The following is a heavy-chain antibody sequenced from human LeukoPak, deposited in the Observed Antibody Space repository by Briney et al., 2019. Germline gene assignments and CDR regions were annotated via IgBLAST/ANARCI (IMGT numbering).Heavy chain of an antibody. D-gene: IGHD3-3*01. CDR1: GFTFSSFG. CDR2: ISGSGGST. J-gene: IGHJ4*02. V-gene: IGHV3-23*01. CDR3: AKDSRKGITIFGVTHPVDY. Sequence: GGSLRLSCAASGFTFSSFGMSWVRQAPGKGLEWVSAISGSGGSTYYADSVKGRFTISRDNSKNTLYLQMNSLRAEDTAVYYCAKDSRKGITIFGVTHPVDYWGQGTLVTVSS.